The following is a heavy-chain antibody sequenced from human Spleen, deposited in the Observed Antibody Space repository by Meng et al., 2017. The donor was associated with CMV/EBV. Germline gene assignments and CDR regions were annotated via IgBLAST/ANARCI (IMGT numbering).Heavy chain of an antibody. CDR1: GYSFNSYG. J-gene: IGHJ4*02. D-gene: IGHD6-19*01. CDR3: ATQYIRASGWYYFDY. Sequence: ASVKVSCKASGYSFNSYGINWVRQAPGQGPEWMGWISTYNGDTRYAQRFQDRVTMTTDTSTGTAYMELRNMRSDDTAVYYCATQYIRASGWYYFDYWGQGTLVTVSS. V-gene: IGHV1-18*01. CDR2: ISTYNGDT.